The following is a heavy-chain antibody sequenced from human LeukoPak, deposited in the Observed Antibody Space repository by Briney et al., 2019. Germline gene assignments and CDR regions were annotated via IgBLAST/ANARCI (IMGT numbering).Heavy chain of an antibody. J-gene: IGHJ4*02. CDR1: GYTFTSYY. D-gene: IGHD2-2*01. CDR2: INPSGGST. V-gene: IGHV1-46*01. Sequence: ASVKVSCKASGYTFTSYYMHWVRQAPGQGLEWMGIINPSGGSTSYAQKFQGRVTMTTDTSTSTAYMELRSLRSDDTAVYYCARPLGYCSSTSCYGGTVFDYWGQGTLVTVSS. CDR3: ARPLGYCSSTSCYGGTVFDY.